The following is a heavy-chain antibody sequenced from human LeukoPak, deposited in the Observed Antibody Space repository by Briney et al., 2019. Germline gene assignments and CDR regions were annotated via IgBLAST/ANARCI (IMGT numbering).Heavy chain of an antibody. V-gene: IGHV3-9*01. CDR2: ISWNSGSI. CDR3: ARDLREADIFEY. J-gene: IGHJ4*02. CDR1: GFTFDDYA. D-gene: IGHD1-26*01. Sequence: GRSLRLSCAASGFTFDDYAMHWVRQAPGKGLEWVSGISWNSGSIGYADSVKGRFTISRDNAKNTLYLQMNSLRAEDTAVYYCARDLREADIFEYWGQGIVVTVSS.